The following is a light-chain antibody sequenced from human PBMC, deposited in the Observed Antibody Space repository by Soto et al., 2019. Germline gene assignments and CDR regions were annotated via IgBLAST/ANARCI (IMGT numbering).Light chain of an antibody. CDR2: KVS. Sequence: DVVMTQSPISLPVTLGQPASISCRSSQSPLYSDGNTYLSWFHQRPGQSPRRLIYKVSHRDSGVPDRFSVSGSGTDFTLQINRVEAEDLGVYYCMQGTYWPYTLGQGTKLEIK. CDR1: QSPLYSDGNTY. CDR3: MQGTYWPYT. J-gene: IGKJ2*01. V-gene: IGKV2-30*01.